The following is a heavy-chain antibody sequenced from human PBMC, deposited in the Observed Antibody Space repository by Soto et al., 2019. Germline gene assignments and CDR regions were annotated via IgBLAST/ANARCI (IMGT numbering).Heavy chain of an antibody. CDR3: ATWAGLVTYRGFIGPLDF. D-gene: IGHD2-21*01. CDR2: ITPAFGTT. Sequence: QVHLVQSGGEVKKPGSSVKISCRASGSTFSKRSITWVRQAPGQGFEWMGGITPAFGTTNFARKFQGRITRTANEPTTRAYLELSRLTSEDTAVYHCATWAGLVTYRGFIGPLDFWSKGTLVPVSS. J-gene: IGHJ4*02. V-gene: IGHV1-69*01. CDR1: GSTFSKRS.